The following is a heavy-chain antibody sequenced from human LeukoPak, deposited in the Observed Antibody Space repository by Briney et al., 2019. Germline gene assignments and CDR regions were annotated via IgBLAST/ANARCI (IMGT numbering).Heavy chain of an antibody. CDR2: MNPNSGHT. CDR3: AGEVRGVIGDFDY. D-gene: IGHD3-10*01. Sequence: ASVKVSCKASGYTFTSYDINWVRQATGQGLEWMGWMNPNSGHTGYAQKFQGRVTMTRNTSISTAYMELSSLRSEDTAVYYCAGEVRGVIGDFDYWGQGTLVTVSS. CDR1: GYTFTSYD. V-gene: IGHV1-8*01. J-gene: IGHJ4*02.